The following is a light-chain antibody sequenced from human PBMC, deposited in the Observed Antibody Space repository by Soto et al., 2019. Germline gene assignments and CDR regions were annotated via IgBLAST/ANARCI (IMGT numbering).Light chain of an antibody. J-gene: IGLJ2*01. V-gene: IGLV1-51*01. CDR3: GTWDSSLSAVV. CDR1: SSNIGKNY. CDR2: DNN. Sequence: QSVLTQPPSVSAAPGQKVTIYCSGSSSNIGKNYVSWYQQLPGTAPKLLIYDNNKRPSGIPDRFSGSKSGTSATLGITGLQTGDEADYYCGTWDSSLSAVVFGGGTKVTVL.